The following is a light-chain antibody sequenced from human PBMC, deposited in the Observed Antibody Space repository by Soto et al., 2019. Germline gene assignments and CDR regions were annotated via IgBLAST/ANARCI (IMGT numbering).Light chain of an antibody. V-gene: IGLV1-47*01. Sequence: QAVATQPPSASGTPGQRVTISCSGSSSNIGKNNVYWYQQFPGMAPRLLIYKNDQRPSGVPDRFSGSKSGTSASLAISGLRSEDDTDYYCAAWDDNLSGWLFGGGTKVTVL. CDR2: KND. CDR3: AAWDDNLSGWL. J-gene: IGLJ3*02. CDR1: SSNIGKNN.